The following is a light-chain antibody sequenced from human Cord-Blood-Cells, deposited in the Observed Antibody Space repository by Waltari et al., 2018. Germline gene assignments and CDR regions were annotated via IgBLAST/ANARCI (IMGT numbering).Light chain of an antibody. CDR2: DGS. Sequence: QSALTQPRSASGSPGQSVTISCTGTSSDVGGYNYVSWYQQHPGKAPKLMIYDGSKRPSGVPDRFTGYKAGNAASLPISGLQAEDEADYSCCSYAGSYTVVFGGGTKLTVL. CDR1: SSDVGGYNY. J-gene: IGLJ2*01. CDR3: CSYAGSYTVV. V-gene: IGLV2-11*01.